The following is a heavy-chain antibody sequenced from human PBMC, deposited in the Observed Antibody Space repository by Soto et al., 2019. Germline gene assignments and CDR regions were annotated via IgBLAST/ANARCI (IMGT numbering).Heavy chain of an antibody. D-gene: IGHD3-22*01. CDR3: VRDRDFYDGRGYASPGDAFDV. V-gene: IGHV3-74*01. CDR1: GFTFSTYW. J-gene: IGHJ3*01. Sequence: VPLVESGGGLVQPGGSLRLSCAVSGFTFSTYWMHWVRQVPGKGLVWVSRISLDGSRTSYADSVKGRFAISRDNAKNTLYRQMRSLRAEDSAVYFCVRDRDFYDGRGYASPGDAFDVWGQGTVVSVSS. CDR2: ISLDGSRT.